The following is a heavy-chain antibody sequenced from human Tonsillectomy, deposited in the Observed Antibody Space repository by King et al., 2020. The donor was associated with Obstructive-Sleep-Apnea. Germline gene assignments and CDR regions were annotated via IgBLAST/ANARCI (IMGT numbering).Heavy chain of an antibody. CDR2: ISWNSCSI. J-gene: IGHJ4*02. D-gene: IGHD3-22*01. Sequence: VQLVQSGGGLVQPGRSLRLSCAASGFTFDDYAMHWVRQAPGKGLEWVSGISWNSCSIGYADSVKGRFTISRDNAKNSLYLQMNSLRAEDTALYYCAKDIGHYYDSSGFFDYWGQGTLVTVSS. CDR1: GFTFDDYA. V-gene: IGHV3-9*01. CDR3: AKDIGHYYDSSGFFDY.